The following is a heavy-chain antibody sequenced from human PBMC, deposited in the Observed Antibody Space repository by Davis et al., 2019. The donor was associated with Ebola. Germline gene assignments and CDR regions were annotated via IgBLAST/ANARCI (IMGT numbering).Heavy chain of an antibody. D-gene: IGHD3-3*01. Sequence: GESLKISCKGSGYNFTSYWIGWVRQMPGKGLEWMGIIYPGDSHTRYSPSFQGQVTISADKSISTAYLQWSSLKASETAIYYCARGWSGFYSGLSLYFDYWGQGALVTVSS. CDR2: IYPGDSHT. V-gene: IGHV5-51*01. CDR3: ARGWSGFYSGLSLYFDY. CDR1: GYNFTSYW. J-gene: IGHJ4*02.